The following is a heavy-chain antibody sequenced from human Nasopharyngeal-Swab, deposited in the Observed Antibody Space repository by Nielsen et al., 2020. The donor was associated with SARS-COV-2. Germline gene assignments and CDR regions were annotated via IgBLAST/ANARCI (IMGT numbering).Heavy chain of an antibody. Sequence: ERQMRGKGLQWMGRIDPSDSYTKYSPSFEGHVTFAADKSIGTVYLQWSSLRASDTAMYYCARLPYSSTSYYALDSWGQGTLVTVSS. CDR2: IDPSDSYT. CDR3: ARLPYSSTSYYALDS. D-gene: IGHD2-2*01. J-gene: IGHJ5*01. V-gene: IGHV5-10-1*01.